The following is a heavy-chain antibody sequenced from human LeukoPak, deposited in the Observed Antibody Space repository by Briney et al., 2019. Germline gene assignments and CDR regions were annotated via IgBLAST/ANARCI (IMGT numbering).Heavy chain of an antibody. CDR2: INHSGST. D-gene: IGHD2-2*01. V-gene: IGHV4-34*01. Sequence: PSETLSLTCAVYGGSFSGYYWSWIRQPPGKGLEWIGEINHSGSTNYNPSLKSRVTISVDTSKNQFSLKLSSVTAADTAVYYCATAYCSSTSCPFGFDPWGQGTLVTVSS. J-gene: IGHJ5*02. CDR1: GGSFSGYY. CDR3: ATAYCSSTSCPFGFDP.